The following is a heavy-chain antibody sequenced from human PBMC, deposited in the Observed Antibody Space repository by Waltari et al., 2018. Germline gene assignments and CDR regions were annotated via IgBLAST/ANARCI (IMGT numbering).Heavy chain of an antibody. CDR3: ARQTAAVDPFDY. Sequence: EVQLVQSGAEVKKPGESLKISCKVSGLTFTKNWIAWVRQMPGKGLEWVGMLYPGYSDISYGPSLQGQATISVDESINTAFLQWTSLKASDTAIYFCARQTAAVDPFDYWGQGTLVTVSS. CDR1: GLTFTKNW. V-gene: IGHV5-51*01. CDR2: LYPGYSDI. D-gene: IGHD2-15*01. J-gene: IGHJ4*02.